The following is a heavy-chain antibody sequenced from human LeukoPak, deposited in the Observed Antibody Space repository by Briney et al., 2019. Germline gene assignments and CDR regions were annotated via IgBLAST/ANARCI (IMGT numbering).Heavy chain of an antibody. CDR3: AKYTRGLDV. V-gene: IGHV3-74*01. CDR1: GFTFSNDW. CDR2: IDGDGGYT. D-gene: IGHD2-2*01. Sequence: PGGSLRLSCAGSGFTFSNDWMHWGRQAPGKGLVWVSRIDGDGGYTSYADSVKGRFTISRDNAKNTLYLQMNSLRAEDTAVYYCAKYTRGLDVWGQGTTVTVSS. J-gene: IGHJ6*02.